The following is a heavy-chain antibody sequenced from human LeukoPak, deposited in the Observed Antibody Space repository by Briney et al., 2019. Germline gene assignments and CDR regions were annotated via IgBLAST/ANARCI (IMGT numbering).Heavy chain of an antibody. V-gene: IGHV4-59*01. CDR2: IYYSGST. J-gene: IGHJ3*02. D-gene: IGHD5-12*01. CDR1: GGSISSYY. CDR3: AREANRWLRDGGAFDI. Sequence: SETLSLTCTVSGGSISSYYWSWIRQPSGKGLEWIGYIYYSGSTNYNPSLKSRVTISVDTSKNQFSLKLSSVTAADTAVYYCAREANRWLRDGGAFDIWGQGTMVTVSS.